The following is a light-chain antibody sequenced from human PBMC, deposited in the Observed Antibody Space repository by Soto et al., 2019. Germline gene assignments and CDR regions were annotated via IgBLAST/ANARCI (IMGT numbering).Light chain of an antibody. Sequence: QSALTQPPSASASPGQSVTISCTGTSSDVGDSDLVSWYQQHPGEAPKLMIYEVTKRPSGVPDRFSGSKSGNTASLTVSGLQADDEADYYCSAYARNHNPYVFGTGTKVTVL. CDR3: SAYARNHNPYV. CDR1: SSDVGDSDL. CDR2: EVT. J-gene: IGLJ1*01. V-gene: IGLV2-8*01.